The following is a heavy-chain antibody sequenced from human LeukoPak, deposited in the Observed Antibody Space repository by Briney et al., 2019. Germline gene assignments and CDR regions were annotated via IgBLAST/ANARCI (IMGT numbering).Heavy chain of an antibody. D-gene: IGHD1-26*01. CDR2: IYSGGST. V-gene: IGHV3-53*05. CDR1: GFTVSSNY. J-gene: IGHJ4*02. CDR3: AKDRGSFGYSLDY. Sequence: GGSLRLSCAASGFTVSSNYMSWVRQAPGKGLEWVSVIYSGGSTYYADSVKGRFTISRDNSKNTLYLQMNSLRAEDTAVYYCAKDRGSFGYSLDYWGQGTLVTVSS.